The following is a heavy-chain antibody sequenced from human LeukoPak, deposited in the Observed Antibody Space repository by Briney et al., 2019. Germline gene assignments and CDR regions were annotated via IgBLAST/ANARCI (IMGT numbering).Heavy chain of an antibody. V-gene: IGHV1-18*01. CDR2: ISPYNANT. Sequence: ASVTVSCKASGYTFTSHGISWVRQAPGQGLEWMGWISPYNANTNYAQKFQGRVTMTTDTSTSTAYMELRSMRSDDTAVYYCARYQLLEKNWFDPWGQGTLVTVSS. D-gene: IGHD2-2*01. J-gene: IGHJ5*02. CDR1: GYTFTSHG. CDR3: ARYQLLEKNWFDP.